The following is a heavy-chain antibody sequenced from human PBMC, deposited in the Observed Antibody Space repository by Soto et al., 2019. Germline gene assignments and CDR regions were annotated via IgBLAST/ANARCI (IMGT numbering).Heavy chain of an antibody. CDR1: GIPVSSNY. V-gene: IGHV3-53*04. D-gene: IGHD3-10*01. CDR2: LHSGGDT. CDR3: ARDGPYYYASRMDV. J-gene: IGHJ6*02. Sequence: EVQLVESGGGLVQPGGSLRLSCAASGIPVSSNYMTWVRQAPGKGLEWVSVLHSGGDTYYANSVKGRFTISRHDSTNTLFLQMNSLTAEDTAVYYCARDGPYYYASRMDVWDQGTTVTVSS.